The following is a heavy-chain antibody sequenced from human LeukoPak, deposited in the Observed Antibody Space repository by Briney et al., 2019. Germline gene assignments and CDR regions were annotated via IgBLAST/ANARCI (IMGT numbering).Heavy chain of an antibody. CDR2: IDYSGST. D-gene: IGHD3-22*01. CDR3: ARGFGYDSTGYRAFDI. J-gene: IGHJ3*02. CDR1: GGSISTYY. Sequence: PSETLSLTCTVSGGSISTYYWNWIRQPPGKGLECIGYIDYSGSTNYNPSLKSRVAISVDTSKNHFSLKLCSVTAADTAVYYCARGFGYDSTGYRAFDIWGQGTTVTVSS. V-gene: IGHV4-59*01.